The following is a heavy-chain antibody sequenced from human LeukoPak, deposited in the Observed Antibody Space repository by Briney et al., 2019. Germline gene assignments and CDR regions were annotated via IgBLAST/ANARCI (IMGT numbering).Heavy chain of an antibody. J-gene: IGHJ6*02. D-gene: IGHD1-26*01. Sequence: GGSLRLSCAASGFTVSSNYMSWVRQAPGKGLEWVSAIYSGGSTYYADSVKGRFTISRDNSKNTLYLQMNSLRAEDTAVYYCARLGAYYYYGMDVWGQGTTVTVSS. CDR1: GFTVSSNY. CDR2: IYSGGST. CDR3: ARLGAYYYYGMDV. V-gene: IGHV3-53*01.